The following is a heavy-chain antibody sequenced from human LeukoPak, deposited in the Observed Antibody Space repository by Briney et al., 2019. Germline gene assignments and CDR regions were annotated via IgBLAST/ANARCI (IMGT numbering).Heavy chain of an antibody. D-gene: IGHD2-2*01. J-gene: IGHJ4*02. Sequence: PGGSLRLSCAASGFTFSIYAMRWVRQAPGKGLEWVSAISGSGGSTYYADSVEGRFTISRDNSKNTLSMQMNSLRAEDTAVYSCAKRAGLGYCSSTSCNWYFDYCGQGNLVTVSS. CDR3: AKRAGLGYCSSTSCNWYFDY. CDR2: ISGSGGST. V-gene: IGHV3-23*01. CDR1: GFTFSIYA.